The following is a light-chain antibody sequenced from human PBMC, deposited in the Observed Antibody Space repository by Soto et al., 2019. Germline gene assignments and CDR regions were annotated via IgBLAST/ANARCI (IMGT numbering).Light chain of an antibody. CDR3: QQYDTHSWT. CDR2: KAS. CDR1: QSLRNW. V-gene: IGKV1-5*03. Sequence: DIQMTQSPSTLSASVGDRLTITCRASQSLRNWLAWYQQKPGKAPKLLIYKASSLESGVPSRFSGSGSGAEFTLTINGLQPDDFATYYCQQYDTHSWTFGQGTKVEIK. J-gene: IGKJ1*01.